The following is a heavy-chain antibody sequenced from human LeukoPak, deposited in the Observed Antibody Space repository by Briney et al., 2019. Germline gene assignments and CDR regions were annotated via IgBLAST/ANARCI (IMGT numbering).Heavy chain of an antibody. Sequence: GGSLRLSCAASGFTFSSYAMHWVRQAPGKGLEWVAVISYDGSNKYYADSVKGRFTISRDNAKNSLYLQMNSLRAEDTAVYYCARDSVPTHTYYYYGMDVWGQGTTVTVSS. CDR3: ARDSVPTHTYYYYGMDV. CDR1: GFTFSSYA. CDR2: ISYDGSNK. D-gene: IGHD2-2*01. V-gene: IGHV3-30-3*01. J-gene: IGHJ6*02.